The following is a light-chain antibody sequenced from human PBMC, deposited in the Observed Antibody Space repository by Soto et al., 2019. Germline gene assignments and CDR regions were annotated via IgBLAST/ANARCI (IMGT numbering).Light chain of an antibody. Sequence: ETLITQCPVTLSVSPGETATLSCRASQSISSNLAWYQQKPGQAARLLMFRTSSRATGFPARFSGSGSGTEFNLTIRSLQSDDFGVYYCQQYNKGTRATFGGGTKVDIK. J-gene: IGKJ4*01. CDR2: RTS. CDR3: QQYNKGTRAT. V-gene: IGKV3-15*01. CDR1: QSISSN.